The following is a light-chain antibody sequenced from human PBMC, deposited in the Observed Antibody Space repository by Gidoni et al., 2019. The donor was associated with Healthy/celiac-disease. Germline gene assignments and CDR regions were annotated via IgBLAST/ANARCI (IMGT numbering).Light chain of an antibody. CDR2: EVS. Sequence: QSALTQPASVSGSPGQSLPISCTGTSSDVGSYNLVSWYQQHPGKAPKLMIYEVSKRPSWVSTRFSGSKSGNTASLTISGLQAEDEADYYCCSYAGSSTAWVFGGGTKLTVL. J-gene: IGLJ3*02. CDR1: SSDVGSYNL. CDR3: CSYAGSSTAWV. V-gene: IGLV2-23*02.